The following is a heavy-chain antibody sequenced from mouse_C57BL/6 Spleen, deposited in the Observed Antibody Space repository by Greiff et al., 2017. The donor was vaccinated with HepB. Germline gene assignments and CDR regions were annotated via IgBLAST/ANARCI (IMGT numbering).Heavy chain of an antibody. CDR2: ISGGGGNT. CDR1: GFTFSSYT. J-gene: IGHJ4*01. V-gene: IGHV5-9*01. CDR3: ARLELRDYYAMDY. Sequence: EVKLMESGGGLVKPGGSLKLSCAASGFTFSSYTMSWVRQTPEKRLEWVATISGGGGNTYYPDSVKGRITISRDNAKNTLNLQMSSLRSEDTALYYYARLELRDYYAMDYWGQGTSVTVSS.